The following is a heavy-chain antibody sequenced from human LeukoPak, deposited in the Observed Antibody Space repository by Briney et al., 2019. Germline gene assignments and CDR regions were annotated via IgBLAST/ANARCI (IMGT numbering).Heavy chain of an antibody. J-gene: IGHJ4*02. CDR1: GGTFSDYA. V-gene: IGHV1-69*04. CDR3: ARSYYGSGSYYYYFDY. Sequence: SVKVSCKPSGGTFSDYAFSWVRQAPGHGLEWVARIIPILGITNSALKFRGRVTITADNSTSTAYMELSSLTSEDTAVYYCARSYYGSGSYYYYFDYWAQGTLVTVSS. CDR2: IIPILGIT. D-gene: IGHD3-10*01.